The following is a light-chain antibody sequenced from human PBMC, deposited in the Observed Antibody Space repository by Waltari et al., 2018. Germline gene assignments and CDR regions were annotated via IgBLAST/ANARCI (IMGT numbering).Light chain of an antibody. V-gene: IGLV3-1*01. CDR2: QDS. CDR3: QAWDSSTVV. Sequence: SYELTQPPSVSVSPGQTASITCSGDKLGDKYACWYQQKPGQSPVLVIYQDSTRPSGIPGRFAGSTSGNPATLTISGTQAMDEAAYYCQAWDSSTVVFGGGTTLTVL. CDR1: KLGDKY. J-gene: IGLJ2*01.